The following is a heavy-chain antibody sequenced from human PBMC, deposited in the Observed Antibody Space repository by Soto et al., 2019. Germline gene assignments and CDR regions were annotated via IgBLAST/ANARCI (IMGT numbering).Heavy chain of an antibody. CDR2: ISYSGST. CDR1: GGSIIGHY. CDR3: ARDVGLQHDTGYYDFWSGKNNWFDP. Sequence: PLETLSLTCTVSGGSIIGHYWSWIRQPPGKGLQYIGYISYSGSTNYNPSLKSRVTISVDTSNNQFSLRLSSVTAADTAVYYCARDVGLQHDTGYYDFWSGKNNWFDPWGQGILVTVSS. J-gene: IGHJ5*02. V-gene: IGHV4-59*11. D-gene: IGHD3-3*01.